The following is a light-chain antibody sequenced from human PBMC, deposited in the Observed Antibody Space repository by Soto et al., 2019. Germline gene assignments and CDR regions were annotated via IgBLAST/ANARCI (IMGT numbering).Light chain of an antibody. V-gene: IGKV3-20*01. CDR3: HQYGSSPPT. Sequence: IVLTQSPGTLSLSPGERTTLSCRASQSISRYLAWYQQKPGQGPRLLIYGASSRATGTPDRFSGSGSGTDFTLTINRLEPEDFALYYCHQYGSSPPTFGQGTKVDNK. CDR2: GAS. J-gene: IGKJ1*01. CDR1: QSISRY.